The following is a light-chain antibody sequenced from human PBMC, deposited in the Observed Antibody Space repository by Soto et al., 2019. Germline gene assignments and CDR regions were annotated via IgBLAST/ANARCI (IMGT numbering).Light chain of an antibody. CDR1: QSISSW. CDR2: DAS. CDR3: QQYNSYPLT. J-gene: IGKJ4*01. V-gene: IGKV1-5*01. Sequence: DIQMTQSPATLSASVGGRVTITCRASQSISSWLAWYQQKPGKAPKLLIYDASSLESGVPSRFSGSGSGTEFTLTISSLQPDDFASYYCQQYNSYPLTFGGGTKVEIK.